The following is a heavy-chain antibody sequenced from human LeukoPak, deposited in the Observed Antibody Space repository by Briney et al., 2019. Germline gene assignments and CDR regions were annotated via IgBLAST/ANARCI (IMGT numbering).Heavy chain of an antibody. CDR2: IYTSGST. D-gene: IGHD6-13*01. J-gene: IGHJ4*02. V-gene: IGHV4-4*07. CDR1: GGSISSYY. Sequence: KPSETLSLTCTVSGGSISSYYWSWIRQPAGTGLEWIGRIYTSGSTNYNPSLKSRVTMSVDTSKNQFSLKLSSVTAADTAVYYRARDSPNSSSWYVGVYFDYWGQGTLVTVSS. CDR3: ARDSPNSSSWYVGVYFDY.